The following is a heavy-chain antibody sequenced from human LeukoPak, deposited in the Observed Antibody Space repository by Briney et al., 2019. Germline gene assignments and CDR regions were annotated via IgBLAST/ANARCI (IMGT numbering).Heavy chain of an antibody. CDR3: AKDLSRDYYDSSGYFFQH. Sequence: ASVKVSCKASGYTFTNFGISWVRQAPGQGLEWMGWISTYNGNTNYAQKLQGRVTMTTDTSTTTAYMELRSLRSDDTAVYYCAKDLSRDYYDSSGYFFQHWGQGTLVTVSS. CDR2: ISTYNGNT. D-gene: IGHD3-22*01. V-gene: IGHV1-18*01. J-gene: IGHJ1*01. CDR1: GYTFTNFG.